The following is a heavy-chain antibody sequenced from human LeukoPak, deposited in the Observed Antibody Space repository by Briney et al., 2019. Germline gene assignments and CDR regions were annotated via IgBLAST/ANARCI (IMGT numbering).Heavy chain of an antibody. J-gene: IGHJ4*02. Sequence: SVKVSCKASGGTFSNYAISWVRQAPGQGLEWMGGIIPIFGTANYAQKFRGRVTITADKSTRTAYMELRSLRSDDTAVYYCARGRGLYSSSWFLDYWGQGTLVTVSS. CDR2: IIPIFGTA. V-gene: IGHV1-69*06. CDR3: ARGRGLYSSSWFLDY. D-gene: IGHD6-13*01. CDR1: GGTFSNYA.